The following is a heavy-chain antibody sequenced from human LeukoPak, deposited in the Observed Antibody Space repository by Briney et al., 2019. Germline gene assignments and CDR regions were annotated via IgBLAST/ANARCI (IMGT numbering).Heavy chain of an antibody. V-gene: IGHV1-2*04. CDR2: INPNSGGT. CDR1: GYTFTGYY. J-gene: IGHJ4*02. CDR3: ARGRGYSGYDFSY. Sequence: ASVKVSCKASGYTFTGYYMHWVRQAPGQGLEWMGWINPNSGGTNYAQKFQGWVTMTRDTSISTAYMELSRLRSDDTAVYYCARGRGYSGYDFSYWGQGTLVTVSS. D-gene: IGHD5-12*01.